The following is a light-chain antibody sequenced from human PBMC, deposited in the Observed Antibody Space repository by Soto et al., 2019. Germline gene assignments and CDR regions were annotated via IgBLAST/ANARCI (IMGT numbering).Light chain of an antibody. J-gene: IGKJ2*01. CDR3: QQYKSWPYT. V-gene: IGKV1-39*01. CDR2: AAS. Sequence: DIQMTQSPSSLSASVGDRVTITCRASQSISSYLNWYQQKPGKAPKLLIYAASSLQSGVPSRFSGSGSGTDFTLTISSLQPEDFATYYCQQYKSWPYTFGQGTKLEIK. CDR1: QSISSY.